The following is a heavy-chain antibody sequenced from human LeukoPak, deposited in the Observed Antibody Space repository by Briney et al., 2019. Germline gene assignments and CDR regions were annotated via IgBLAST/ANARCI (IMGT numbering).Heavy chain of an antibody. V-gene: IGHV3-23*01. CDR3: AKGDPDFWSGLYYFDY. J-gene: IGHJ4*02. CDR1: GFTFSSYA. Sequence: GASLRLSCAASGFTFSSYAMSWVRQAPGKGLEWVSAISGSGGSTYYADSVKGRFTISRDNSKNTLYLQMNSLRAEDTAVYYCAKGDPDFWSGLYYFDYWGQETLVTVSS. D-gene: IGHD3-3*01. CDR2: ISGSGGST.